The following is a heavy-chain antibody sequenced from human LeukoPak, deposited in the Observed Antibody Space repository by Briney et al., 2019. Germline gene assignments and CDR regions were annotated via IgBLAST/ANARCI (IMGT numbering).Heavy chain of an antibody. D-gene: IGHD2-2*01. Sequence: ESGPTLVNPTQTLTLTCTFSGFSLSPSGVGVGWIRQPPGKALEWLALIYWNDDKRYSPSLKSRLTITKDTSKNQVVLTMTNMDPVDTATYYCAHRHNRDCSRTSCLGRWFDPWGQGTLVTVSS. CDR2: IYWNDDK. CDR1: GFSLSPSGVG. V-gene: IGHV2-5*01. CDR3: AHRHNRDCSRTSCLGRWFDP. J-gene: IGHJ5*02.